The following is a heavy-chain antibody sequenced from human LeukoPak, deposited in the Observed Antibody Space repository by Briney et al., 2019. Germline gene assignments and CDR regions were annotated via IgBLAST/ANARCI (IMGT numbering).Heavy chain of an antibody. CDR1: GFTFSSYG. D-gene: IGHD1-26*01. J-gene: IGHJ4*02. CDR2: IRYDGSNK. Sequence: GGSLRLSCAASGFTFSSYGMHWVRQAPVKGLEWVAFIRYDGSNKYYADSVKGRFTISRDNSKNTLYLQMNSLRAEDTAVYYCAKGAPIVGATTSFDYWGQGTLVTVSS. V-gene: IGHV3-30*02. CDR3: AKGAPIVGATTSFDY.